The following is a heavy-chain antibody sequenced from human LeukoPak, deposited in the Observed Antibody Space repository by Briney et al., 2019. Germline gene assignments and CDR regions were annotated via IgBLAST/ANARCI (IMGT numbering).Heavy chain of an antibody. CDR2: IYPGDSDT. CDR3: ARLSADDYDFWSGYLNAFDI. D-gene: IGHD3-3*01. J-gene: IGHJ3*02. Sequence: GESLKISCKGSGYSLTSYWIGWVRQMPGKGLEWMGFIYPGDSDTRYSPSFQGQVTISADKSISTAYLQWSSLKASDTAMYYCARLSADDYDFWSGYLNAFDIWGQGTMVTVSS. CDR1: GYSLTSYW. V-gene: IGHV5-51*01.